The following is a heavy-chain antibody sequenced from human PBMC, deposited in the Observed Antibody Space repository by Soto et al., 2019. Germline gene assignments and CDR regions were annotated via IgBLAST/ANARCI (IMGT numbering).Heavy chain of an antibody. J-gene: IGHJ4*02. V-gene: IGHV3-21*01. CDR1: GFPFYVYG. Sequence: GGSLRLSCATSGFPFYVYGMTWVRQAPGKGLEWVSSITSNGNFLYYADAVRGRFTISRDNPKASLSLEMNNLRAEDTAVYYCTRSDYGDAPGYWGQGTLVTVSS. D-gene: IGHD4-17*01. CDR2: ITSNGNFL. CDR3: TRSDYGDAPGY.